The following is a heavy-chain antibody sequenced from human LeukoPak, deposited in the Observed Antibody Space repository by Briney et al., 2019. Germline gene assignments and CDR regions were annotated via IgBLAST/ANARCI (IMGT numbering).Heavy chain of an antibody. CDR2: KYYSVST. D-gene: IGHD5-18*01. CDR1: GVSINTCGDY. CDR3: ARGRSYGFEFDS. J-gene: IGHJ4*02. V-gene: IGHV4-61*08. Sequence: SETLSLTCDVSGVSINTCGDYCAWGRQPPGKGLEWIGYKYYSVSTRYNASLRSRLTISLDSSKNQCSLRLTSVTAAATAVYYCARGRSYGFEFDSWGPGTLVIASS.